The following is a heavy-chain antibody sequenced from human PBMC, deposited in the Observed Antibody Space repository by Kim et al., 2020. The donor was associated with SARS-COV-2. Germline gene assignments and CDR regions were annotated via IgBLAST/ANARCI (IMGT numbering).Heavy chain of an antibody. J-gene: IGHJ2*01. CDR3: ARGGGGGGDWFFDL. D-gene: IGHD3-16*01. Sequence: ADSVKGRFTIPTDTPKNTLYLKMNSLRAEETAVYYCARGGGGGGDWFFDLWGRGTLVTVSP. V-gene: IGHV3-74*01.